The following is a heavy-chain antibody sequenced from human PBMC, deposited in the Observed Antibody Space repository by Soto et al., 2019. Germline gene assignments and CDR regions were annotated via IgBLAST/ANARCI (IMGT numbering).Heavy chain of an antibody. D-gene: IGHD3-10*01. CDR1: GGSISSYY. J-gene: IGHJ4*02. Sequence: SETLSLTCTVSGGSISSYYWSWIRQPPGKGLEWIGYIYYSGSTNYNPSLKSRVTISVDTSKNQYSLKLSSVTAADTAVYYCASHVLLWFGEFGGFDYWGQGTLVTVSS. CDR3: ASHVLLWFGEFGGFDY. V-gene: IGHV4-59*08. CDR2: IYYSGST.